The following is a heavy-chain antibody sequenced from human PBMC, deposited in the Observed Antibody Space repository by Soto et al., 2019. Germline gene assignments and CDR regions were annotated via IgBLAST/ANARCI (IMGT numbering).Heavy chain of an antibody. CDR2: INPKSRGT. CDR1: GYTFTDYF. J-gene: IGHJ5*02. Sequence: QVQLVQSGAEVKKPGASVKVSCKASGYTFTDYFIHWVRQAPGQGFEWMGWINPKSRGTNYAQKFQGRVTMTRDTSNSTAYMELRGLRSDDTAVYYCARVTLKAGNWFDPWGQETLVTVSS. CDR3: ARVTLKAGNWFDP. V-gene: IGHV1-2*02.